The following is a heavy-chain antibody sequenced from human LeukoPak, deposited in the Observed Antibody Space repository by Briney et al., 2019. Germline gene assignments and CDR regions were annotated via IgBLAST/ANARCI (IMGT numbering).Heavy chain of an antibody. CDR1: GFTFSTYG. J-gene: IGHJ6*03. CDR3: AKCLRSLDYYYYMDV. D-gene: IGHD3-16*01. CDR2: IRYDGSNK. Sequence: PGGSLRLSCAASGFTFSTYGMHWVRQAPGKGLEWVTFIRYDGSNKYYADSVKGRSTISRDNSKSTLYLQMNSLRAEDTAVYYCAKCLRSLDYYYYMDVWGKGTTVTVSS. V-gene: IGHV3-30*02.